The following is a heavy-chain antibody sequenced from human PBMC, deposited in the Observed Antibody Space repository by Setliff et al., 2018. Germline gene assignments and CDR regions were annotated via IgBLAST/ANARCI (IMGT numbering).Heavy chain of an antibody. Sequence: SETLSLTCAVSGDSISSSNWWNWVRQPPGKGLEWIGEIYHSGSTKYNPSLKSRVTISVDKSKNQFSLKLSSVTAADTAVYYCARSSYSGSCLNVWGQGTTVTVSS. V-gene: IGHV4-4*02. J-gene: IGHJ6*02. CDR1: GDSISSSNW. CDR2: IYHSGST. CDR3: ARSSYSGSCLNV. D-gene: IGHD1-26*01.